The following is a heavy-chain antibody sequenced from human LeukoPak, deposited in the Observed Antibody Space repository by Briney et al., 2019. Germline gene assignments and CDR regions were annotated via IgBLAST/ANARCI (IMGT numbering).Heavy chain of an antibody. CDR2: TTPYNGNT. Sequence: ASVKVSCKASGYNFNRHGITGVRQAPGQGLELMGGTTPYNGNTFFAQNLQGRLIMTTDTATNTAYMEVQSLTSDDTAVYSCASDSTWGLVSTYSDFWGQGTLVTVSS. V-gene: IGHV1-18*01. J-gene: IGHJ4*02. D-gene: IGHD5/OR15-5a*01. CDR1: GYNFNRHG. CDR3: ASDSTWGLVSTYSDF.